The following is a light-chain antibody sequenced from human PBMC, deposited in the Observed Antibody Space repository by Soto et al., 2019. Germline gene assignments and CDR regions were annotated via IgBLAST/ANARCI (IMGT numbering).Light chain of an antibody. J-gene: IGKJ2*01. Sequence: EIVLTQSPGTLSLSPGERATLSCRASQSVSSSFLAWYQQKPGQAPRLLIYGASSRASGVPDRFSDSGSGTDFTLTISRLEPEDFAVYYCQQYGISRGTFGQGTKLEIK. CDR3: QQYGISRGT. CDR1: QSVSSSF. V-gene: IGKV3-20*01. CDR2: GAS.